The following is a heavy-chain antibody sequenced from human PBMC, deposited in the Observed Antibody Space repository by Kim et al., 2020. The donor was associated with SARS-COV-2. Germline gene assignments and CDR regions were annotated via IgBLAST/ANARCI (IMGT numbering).Heavy chain of an antibody. J-gene: IGHJ3*02. CDR1: GYTFTSYD. D-gene: IGHD3-3*01. CDR3: ASWDFWSGYSRFSGAFDI. V-gene: IGHV1-8*01. CDR2: MNPNSGNT. Sequence: ASVKVSCKASGYTFTSYDINWVRQATGQGLEWMGWMNPNSGNTGYAQKFQGRVTMTRNTSISTAYMELSSLRSEDTAVYYCASWDFWSGYSRFSGAFDIWGQGTMVTVSS.